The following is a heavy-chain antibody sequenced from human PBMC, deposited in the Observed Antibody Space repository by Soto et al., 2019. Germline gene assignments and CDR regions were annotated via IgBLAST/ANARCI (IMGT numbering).Heavy chain of an antibody. J-gene: IGHJ6*02. CDR3: ARMGSGWGMDV. D-gene: IGHD6-19*01. V-gene: IGHV2-70*04. CDR1: GFSLSTSGMR. CDR2: IDWDDDK. Sequence: GSGPTLVNPTQTLTLTCTFSGFSLSTSGMRVTWIRQPPGKALEWLARIDWDDDKFYSTSLKTRLTISKDTSKNQVVLTMTNMDPVDTATYYCARMGSGWGMDVWGQGXTVTVSS.